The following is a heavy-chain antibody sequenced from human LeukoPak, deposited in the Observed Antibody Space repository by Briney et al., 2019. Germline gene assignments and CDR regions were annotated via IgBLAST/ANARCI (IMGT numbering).Heavy chain of an antibody. CDR2: IIPILGIA. J-gene: IGHJ4*02. CDR1: GGTFSSYA. V-gene: IGHV1-69*04. D-gene: IGHD5-24*01. CDR3: ARGLGWLQFNLLS. Sequence: ASVKVSCKASGGTFSSYAIIWVRQAPGQGLEWMGRIIPILGIANYAQKFQGRVTITADKSTSTAYMELSSLRSEDTAVYYCARGLGWLQFNLLSWGQGTLVTVSS.